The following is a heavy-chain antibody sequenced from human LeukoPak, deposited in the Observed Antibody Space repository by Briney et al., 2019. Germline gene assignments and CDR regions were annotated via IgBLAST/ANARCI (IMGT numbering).Heavy chain of an antibody. D-gene: IGHD3-10*01. CDR1: GGSTINYF. Sequence: LETLSLTCTVSGGSTINYFRSWIRQPAGKGLEWIGHIYISGTTHYNPSLNNRVTISLDTSKSQFSLHLNSVTAEDTAVYYCARAEGSGSGAYTLDYWGQGILVTVSS. CDR2: IYISGTT. CDR3: ARAEGSGSGAYTLDY. J-gene: IGHJ4*02. V-gene: IGHV4-4*07.